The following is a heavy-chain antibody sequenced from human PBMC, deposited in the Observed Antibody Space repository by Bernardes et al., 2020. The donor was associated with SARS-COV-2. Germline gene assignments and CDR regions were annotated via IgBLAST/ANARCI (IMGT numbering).Heavy chain of an antibody. CDR1: GDSLSSYH. Sequence: ETLSLTCTVSGDSLSSYHWSWIRQPPGKGLEWLGYAYYSGYTNYNPSLKSPIPMSVDTSKNQFSLKLSSVTAADTAVYYCAKDIRVVGATRFFDLWGRGTLVTVSS. V-gene: IGHV4-59*01. CDR3: AKDIRVVGATRFFDL. J-gene: IGHJ2*01. CDR2: AYYSGYT. D-gene: IGHD1-26*01.